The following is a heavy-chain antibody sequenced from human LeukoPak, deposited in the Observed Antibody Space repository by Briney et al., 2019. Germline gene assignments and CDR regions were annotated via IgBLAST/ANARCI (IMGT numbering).Heavy chain of an antibody. Sequence: GASLRLSCAASGFTFSSYAMSWVRQAPGKGLEWVSAISGSGGSTYYADSVKGRFTIFRDNSKNTLYLQMNSLRAEDTAVYYRAKDQNSYYDFWSGVVDVWGQGTTVTVSS. V-gene: IGHV3-23*01. D-gene: IGHD3-3*01. CDR3: AKDQNSYYDFWSGVVDV. CDR2: ISGSGGST. CDR1: GFTFSSYA. J-gene: IGHJ6*02.